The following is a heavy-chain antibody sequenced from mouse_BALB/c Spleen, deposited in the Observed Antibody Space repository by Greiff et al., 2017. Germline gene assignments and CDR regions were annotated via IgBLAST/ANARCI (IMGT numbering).Heavy chain of an antibody. CDR2: ISSGSSTI. J-gene: IGHJ4*01. Sequence: EVQRVESGGGLVQPGGSRKLSCAASGFTFSSFGMNWVRQAPEKGLEWVAYISSGSSTIYYADTVKGRFTISRDNPKNTLFLQMTSLRSEDTAMYYCARSMIKYYAMDYWGQGTSVTVSS. D-gene: IGHD2-4*01. CDR3: ARSMIKYYAMDY. V-gene: IGHV5-17*02. CDR1: GFTFSSFG.